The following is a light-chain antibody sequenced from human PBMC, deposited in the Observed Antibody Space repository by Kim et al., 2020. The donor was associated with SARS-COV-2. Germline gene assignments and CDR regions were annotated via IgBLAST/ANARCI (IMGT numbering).Light chain of an antibody. V-gene: IGLV1-40*01. CDR1: SSNVGAGYD. J-gene: IGLJ2*01. CDR3: QSYDSSLNVVV. CDR2: RNN. Sequence: QRVTISCTRSSSNVGAGYDVHWYRQLPGTAPKLLIYRNNNRPSGVPDRFSGSKSGTSASLAITGLQAEDEADYYCQSYDSSLNVVVFGGGTQLTVL.